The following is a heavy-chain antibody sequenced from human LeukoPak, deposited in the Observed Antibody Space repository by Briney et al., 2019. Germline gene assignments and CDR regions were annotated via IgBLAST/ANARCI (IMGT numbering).Heavy chain of an antibody. CDR3: AKDFTPSIAAAGLSEIFDY. J-gene: IGHJ4*02. V-gene: IGHV3-23*01. CDR2: ISGSGGST. CDR1: GITFSTYA. D-gene: IGHD6-13*01. Sequence: GGSLRLSCEASGITFSTYAMNWVRQAPGKGLEWVSTISGSGGSTSYADSVKGRFTISRDNSKNTLYLHMNSLRAEDTAVYYCAKDFTPSIAAAGLSEIFDYWGQGTLVTVSS.